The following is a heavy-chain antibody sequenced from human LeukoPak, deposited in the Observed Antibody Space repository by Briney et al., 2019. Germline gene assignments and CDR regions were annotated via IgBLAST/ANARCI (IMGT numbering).Heavy chain of an antibody. CDR2: ISYDGSNK. CDR3: ARDRGDGSTSWNS. Sequence: GRSLRLSWAASGFTFSSYGMHWVRQAPGKGLEWVAVISYDGSNKYYADSVKGRFTLSRDNSKNTLYLQMNSLRAEDTAVYYCARDRGDGSTSWNSWGQGTLVTVSS. D-gene: IGHD6-19*01. V-gene: IGHV3-30*03. CDR1: GFTFSSYG. J-gene: IGHJ4*02.